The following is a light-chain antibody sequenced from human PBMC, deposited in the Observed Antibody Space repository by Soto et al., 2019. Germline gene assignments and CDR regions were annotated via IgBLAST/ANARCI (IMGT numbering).Light chain of an antibody. Sequence: DIVMTQSPLSLPVTPGEPASISCRSSQSLLHSNGYNYLDWYLQKPGQSPQLLIYLGSNRSSGVPERFSGSGSGTDFTLKISRVEAEDVGVSYCMQALQSPYTFGQGTKLEIK. CDR3: MQALQSPYT. CDR1: QSLLHSNGYNY. V-gene: IGKV2-28*01. CDR2: LGS. J-gene: IGKJ2*01.